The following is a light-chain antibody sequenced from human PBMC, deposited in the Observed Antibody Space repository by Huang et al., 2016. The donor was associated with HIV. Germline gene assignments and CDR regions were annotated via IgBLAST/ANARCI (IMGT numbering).Light chain of an antibody. CDR3: QQYNDWPQT. CDR1: QSVSTK. J-gene: IGKJ1*01. CDR2: GAS. Sequence: EIVMTQSPATLSVSPGERATLSCRASQSVSTKLAWYQQKPGQAPRLLIYGASTRATGIPARFSDSGSGTEFTLTISSLQSEDFAVYYCQQYNDWPQTFGQGTKVQIK. V-gene: IGKV3-15*01.